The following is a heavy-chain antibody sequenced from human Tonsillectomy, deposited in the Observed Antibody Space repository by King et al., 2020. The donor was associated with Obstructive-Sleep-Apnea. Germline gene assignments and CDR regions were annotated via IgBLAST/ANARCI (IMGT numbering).Heavy chain of an antibody. CDR1: GFTFSIYG. Sequence: VQLVESGGGLVQPGGSLRLSCAASGFTFSIYGMNWVRQAPGKGLEWISYISSSGSSIYYAESAKGRFTISRDNARSSLYLQMNSLGVEDTAVYFCARNDILTGTKAYYGIDVWGQGTTVTVSS. CDR3: ARNDILTGTKAYYGIDV. CDR2: ISSSGSSI. J-gene: IGHJ6*02. V-gene: IGHV3-48*03. D-gene: IGHD3-9*01.